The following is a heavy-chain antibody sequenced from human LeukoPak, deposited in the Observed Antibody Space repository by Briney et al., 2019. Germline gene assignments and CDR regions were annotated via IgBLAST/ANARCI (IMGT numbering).Heavy chain of an antibody. CDR3: ARGGSDWYFPY. D-gene: IGHD6-19*01. Sequence: PSETLSLTCTVSGGSIISYYWNWIRQPAGKGLEWIGRIYTSGSINYNPSLKSRVTMSVDTSKNQFSLNLSSVTAADTAVYYCARGGSDWYFPYWGQGTLVTVSS. J-gene: IGHJ4*02. CDR2: IYTSGSI. CDR1: GGSIISYY. V-gene: IGHV4-4*07.